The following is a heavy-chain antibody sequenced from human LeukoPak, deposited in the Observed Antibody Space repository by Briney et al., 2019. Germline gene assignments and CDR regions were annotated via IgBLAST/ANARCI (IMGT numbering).Heavy chain of an antibody. CDR1: GGSISSYY. CDR3: ARDQWLVGIDY. D-gene: IGHD6-19*01. CDR2: IYYSGST. Sequence: SSETLSLTCTVSGGSISSYYWSWIRQPPGKGLEWIGYIYYSGSTNYNPSLKSRVTISVDTSKNQFSLKLSSVTAADTAVYYCARDQWLVGIDYWGQGTLVTVSS. J-gene: IGHJ4*02. V-gene: IGHV4-59*01.